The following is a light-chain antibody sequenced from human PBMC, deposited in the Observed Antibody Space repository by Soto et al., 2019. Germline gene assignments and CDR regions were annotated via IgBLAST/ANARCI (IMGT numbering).Light chain of an antibody. CDR1: QSVSTD. CDR3: QQYNVWPLT. CDR2: GAS. J-gene: IGKJ4*01. V-gene: IGKV3-15*01. Sequence: EIVMTQSPATLSVSPGERATLSCRASQSVSTDLAWYQQKRGQTPRLLIYGASARATGLPARFSGSGSGTEFTLTISSLQSEDVAVYYCQQYNVWPLTFGGGTKVEIK.